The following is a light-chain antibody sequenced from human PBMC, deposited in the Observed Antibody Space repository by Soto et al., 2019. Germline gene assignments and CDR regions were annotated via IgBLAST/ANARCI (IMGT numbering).Light chain of an antibody. J-gene: IGKJ5*01. CDR3: QQFNSYPT. CDR2: DAS. V-gene: IGKV1-13*02. Sequence: AIQLTQSPSSLSASVGDRVTITCRASQGISSALAWCQQKPGKAPKLLIYDASSLESGVPSRFSGSGSGTDFTLTISSLQPEDFATYYCQQFNSYPTFGQGTRLEIK. CDR1: QGISSA.